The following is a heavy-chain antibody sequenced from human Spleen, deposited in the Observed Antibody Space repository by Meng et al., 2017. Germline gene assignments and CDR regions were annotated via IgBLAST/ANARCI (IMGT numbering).Heavy chain of an antibody. V-gene: IGHV3-48*03. CDR1: GFTFSSYE. CDR2: ISSSGSTI. J-gene: IGHJ4*02. CDR3: ARGGTYYYDSSGYYMFDY. Sequence: GESLKISCAASGFTFSSYEMNWVRQAPGKGLEWVSYISSSGSTIYYADSVKGRFTISRDNAKNSLYLQMNSLRAEDTAVYYCARGGTYYYDSSGYYMFDYWGQGTLVTVSS. D-gene: IGHD3-22*01.